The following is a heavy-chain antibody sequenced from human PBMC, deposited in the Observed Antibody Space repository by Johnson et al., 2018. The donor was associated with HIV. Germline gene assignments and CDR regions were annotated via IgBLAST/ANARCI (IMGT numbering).Heavy chain of an antibody. D-gene: IGHD3-10*01. CDR3: ARVMVQGDAFDI. V-gene: IGHV3-13*01. Sequence: EQLVESGGGVVQPGRSLRLSCAASGFTFSSYAMHWVRQATGKGLEWVSAIGTAGDTYYPGSVKGRFTISRENAKNTLYLQMNSLRAEDTAVYYCARVMVQGDAFDIWGQGTMVTVSS. CDR2: IGTAGDT. J-gene: IGHJ3*02. CDR1: GFTFSSYA.